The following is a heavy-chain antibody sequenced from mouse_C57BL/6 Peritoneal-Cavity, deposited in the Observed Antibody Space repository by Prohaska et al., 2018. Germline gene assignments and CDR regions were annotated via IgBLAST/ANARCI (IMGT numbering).Heavy chain of an antibody. V-gene: IGHV1-69*02. CDR2: IDPSDSYT. Sequence: GASVKLSCKASGYTFTSYWLHWVKQRPGQGLEWIGEIDPSDSYTNYNQKFKGKATLTVDKSSSTAYMQLNSLTSEDSAVYYWARCNSNCEGYGGQHTTPIGPS. CDR3: ARCNSNCEGY. D-gene: IGHD2-5*01. J-gene: IGHJ2*01. CDR1: GYTFTSYW.